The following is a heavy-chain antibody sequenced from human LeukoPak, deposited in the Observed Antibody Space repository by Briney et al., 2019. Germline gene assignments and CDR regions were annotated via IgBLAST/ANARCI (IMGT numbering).Heavy chain of an antibody. V-gene: IGHV3-66*01. D-gene: IGHD3-10*01. CDR3: ARGITTSVRFDP. Sequence: PGGSLRLSCAASEFSVGSNYMTWVRQAPGKGLEWVSLIYSGGSTYYADSVKGRFTISRDNSKNTLYLQMNSLRAEDTAVYYCARGITTSVRFDPWGQGTLVTVSS. J-gene: IGHJ5*02. CDR2: IYSGGST. CDR1: EFSVGSNY.